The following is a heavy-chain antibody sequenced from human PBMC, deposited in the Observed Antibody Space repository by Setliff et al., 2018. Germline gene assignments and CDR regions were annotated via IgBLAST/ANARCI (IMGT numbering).Heavy chain of an antibody. CDR1: GASISSGTYY. CDR2: IHYLGTT. V-gene: IGHV4-39*01. CDR3: ARTGTYRYFDH. J-gene: IGHJ4*02. D-gene: IGHD1-1*01. Sequence: PSETLSLTCTVSGASISSGTYYWGWIRQPPGKGLEWIGRIHYLGTTYSNASLASRLTMSVDTSKNQFSLRLTSVTAADTAVYYCARTGTYRYFDHWGQGTLFTAPQ.